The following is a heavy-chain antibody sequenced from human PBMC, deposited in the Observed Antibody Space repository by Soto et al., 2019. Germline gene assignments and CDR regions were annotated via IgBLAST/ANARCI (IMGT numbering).Heavy chain of an antibody. Sequence: HVQLQESGPGLVKPSQTLSLTCTVSGGSVSCGRYYWSWIRQRPVKGLEWNGYIYYSGRNSYNPSLQSRVTISVNTSKNPFSLKLSSVTGADTAVYYCARSIDPWGQGTLVPVSS. CDR2: IYYSGRN. J-gene: IGHJ5*02. CDR3: ARSIDP. V-gene: IGHV4-31*03. CDR1: GGSVSCGRYY.